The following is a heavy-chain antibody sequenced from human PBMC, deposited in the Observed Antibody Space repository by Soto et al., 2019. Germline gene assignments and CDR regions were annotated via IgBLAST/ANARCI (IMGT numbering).Heavy chain of an antibody. V-gene: IGHV1-18*01. CDR3: ARNKKWLVQSAFDI. J-gene: IGHJ3*02. CDR1: GYTFTSYG. D-gene: IGHD6-19*01. CDR2: ISAYNGNT. Sequence: GASVKVSCKASGYTFTSYGISWVRQAPGQGLEWMGWISAYNGNTNYAQKLQGRVTMTTDTSTSTAYMELRSLRSDDTAVYYCARNKKWLVQSAFDIWGQGTMVTVSS.